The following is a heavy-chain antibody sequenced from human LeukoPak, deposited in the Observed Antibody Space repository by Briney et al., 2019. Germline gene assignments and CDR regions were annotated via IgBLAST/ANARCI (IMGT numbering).Heavy chain of an antibody. CDR3: ARYGDYEGYFDY. CDR1: GGTFSSYA. Sequence: SVKVSCKASGGTFSSYAISWVRQAPGQGLEWMGGIIPIFGTANYAQKFQGRVTITADKSTSTAYMELSSLRSEDTAVYYCARYGDYEGYFDYWGQGTLVTVSS. J-gene: IGHJ4*02. CDR2: IIPIFGTA. V-gene: IGHV1-69*06. D-gene: IGHD4-17*01.